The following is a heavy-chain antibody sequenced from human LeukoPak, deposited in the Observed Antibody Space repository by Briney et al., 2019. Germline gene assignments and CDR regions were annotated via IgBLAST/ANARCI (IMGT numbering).Heavy chain of an antibody. CDR1: GFTFSTYA. J-gene: IGHJ4*02. V-gene: IGHV3-21*05. Sequence: GGSLRLSCAASGFTFSTYAMKWVRQAPGKGLEWVSHIDSRGTYILYADSVKGRLTISRDNAKNSLYLQVSSRRAEDTAVYYCARDSGRSGSLDYWGQGTLVTVSS. D-gene: IGHD5-12*01. CDR2: IDSRGTYI. CDR3: ARDSGRSGSLDY.